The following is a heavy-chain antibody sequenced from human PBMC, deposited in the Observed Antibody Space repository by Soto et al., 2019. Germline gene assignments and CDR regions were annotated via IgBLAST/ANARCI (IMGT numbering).Heavy chain of an antibody. Sequence: EVQLLESGGGLVQPGGSLRLSCAASGFTFSSYAMSWVRQAPGKGLEWVSAISGSGGSTYYADSVKGRFTISRDNSKNTLYLQMNSLRAEETAVYYCAKATGGSGSYSLFDYWGQGTLVTVSS. CDR3: AKATGGSGSYSLFDY. CDR1: GFTFSSYA. V-gene: IGHV3-23*01. CDR2: ISGSGGST. J-gene: IGHJ4*02. D-gene: IGHD3-10*01.